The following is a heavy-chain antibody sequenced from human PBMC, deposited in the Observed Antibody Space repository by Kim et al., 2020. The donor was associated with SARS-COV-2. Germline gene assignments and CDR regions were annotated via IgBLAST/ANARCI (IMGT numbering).Heavy chain of an antibody. Sequence: NYNPAHKQRVTMSVDTSKNRFCLKLKPLAAADTAVYYCARERGWSDAFDIWGQGTMVTVSS. V-gene: IGHV4-4*07. D-gene: IGHD6-19*01. CDR3: ARERGWSDAFDI. J-gene: IGHJ3*02.